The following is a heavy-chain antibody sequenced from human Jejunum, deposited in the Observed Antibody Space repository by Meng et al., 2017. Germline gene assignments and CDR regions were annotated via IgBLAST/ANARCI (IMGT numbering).Heavy chain of an antibody. CDR1: GFSVSDNY. CDR2: IYSGGRT. J-gene: IGHJ6*02. CDR3: ARVNQDYYGMDV. V-gene: IGHV3-53*05. D-gene: IGHD2-21*01. Sequence: LKISCAASGFSVSDNYISWVRQAPGKGLEWVSIIYSGGRTHYTDTVKGRFTISRENSKNTLYLQMDSLRGDDTALYYCARVNQDYYGMDVWGQGTTVTVSS.